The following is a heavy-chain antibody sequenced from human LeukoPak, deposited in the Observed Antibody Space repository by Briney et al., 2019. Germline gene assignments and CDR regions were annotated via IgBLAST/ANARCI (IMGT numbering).Heavy chain of an antibody. CDR3: AKVYGDRAKYMDV. CDR1: GFTFSSYG. Sequence: GGSLRLSCAASGFTFSSYGMHWVRQAPGKGLEWVAFIRYDGSNKYYADSVKGRFTISRDNSKNTLYLQMNSLRAEDTAVYYCAKVYGDRAKYMDVWGKGTTVTVSS. J-gene: IGHJ6*03. CDR2: IRYDGSNK. V-gene: IGHV3-30*02. D-gene: IGHD4-17*01.